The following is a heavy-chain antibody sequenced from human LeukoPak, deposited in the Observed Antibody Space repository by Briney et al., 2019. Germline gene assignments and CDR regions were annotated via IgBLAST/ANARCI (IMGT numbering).Heavy chain of an antibody. Sequence: GGSLRLSCAASGFTFSSYAMHWVRQAPGKGLEWVAVISYDGSNKYYADSVKGRFTISRDNSKNTLYLQMNSLRAEDTAVYYCARVPDYGGTNWFDPWGQGTLVTVSS. CDR1: GFTFSSYA. J-gene: IGHJ5*02. CDR2: ISYDGSNK. V-gene: IGHV3-30-3*01. D-gene: IGHD4-23*01. CDR3: ARVPDYGGTNWFDP.